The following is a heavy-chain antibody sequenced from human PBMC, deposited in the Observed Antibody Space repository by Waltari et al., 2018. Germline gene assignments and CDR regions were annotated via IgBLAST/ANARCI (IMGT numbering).Heavy chain of an antibody. D-gene: IGHD4-4*01. V-gene: IGHV4-4*02. CDR2: IYHSGST. J-gene: IGHJ3*02. CDR3: ARFPAVTTVDDAFDI. CDR1: GGSISSSNW. Sequence: QVQLQESGPGLVKPSGTLSLTCSVHGGSISSSNWWRWLRPPPGKGLEWIGEIYHSGSTNYNPSLKSRVTISVDKSKNQFSLKLSSVTAADTAVYYCARFPAVTTVDDAFDIWGQGTMVTVSS.